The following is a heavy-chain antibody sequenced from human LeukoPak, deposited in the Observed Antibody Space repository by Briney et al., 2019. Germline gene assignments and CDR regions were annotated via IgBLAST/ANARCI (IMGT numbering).Heavy chain of an antibody. CDR3: ARSQNYYGSGDY. Sequence: SQTLSLTCAVSGGSISSGGYSWSWIRQPPGKGLEWIGYIYHSGSTYYNPSLKSRVTISVDRSKNQFSLKLSSVTAADTAVYYCARSQNYYGSGDYWSQGTLVTVSS. V-gene: IGHV4-30-2*01. D-gene: IGHD3-10*01. CDR2: IYHSGST. CDR1: GGSISSGGYS. J-gene: IGHJ4*02.